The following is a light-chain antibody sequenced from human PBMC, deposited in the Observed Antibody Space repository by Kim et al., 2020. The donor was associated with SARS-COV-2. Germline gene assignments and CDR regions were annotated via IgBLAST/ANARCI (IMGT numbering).Light chain of an antibody. J-gene: IGKJ2*02. CDR1: QSVSSY. CDR3: QQRSNWPPGGT. Sequence: SPGERATLSCRASQSVSSYLAWYQQKPGQAPRLLIYDASNRATGIPARFSGSGSGTDFTLTISSLEPEDLAVYYCQQRSNWPPGGTFGQGTKLEIK. V-gene: IGKV3-11*01. CDR2: DAS.